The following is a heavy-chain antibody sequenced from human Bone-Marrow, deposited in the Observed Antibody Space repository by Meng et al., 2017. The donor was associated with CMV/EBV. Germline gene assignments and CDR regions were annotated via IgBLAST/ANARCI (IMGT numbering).Heavy chain of an antibody. D-gene: IGHD4-23*01. V-gene: IGHV4-4*02. CDR2: IYHSGST. Sequence: LTCAVTGGSSSNNNWWSWVRQPPGKGLEWIGEIYHSGSTNYNPSLKSRVTISVDKSKNQLSLKLNSMTAADTAVYYCARDLGTVAPGFWGQGTLVTVSS. CDR1: GGSSSNNNW. CDR3: ARDLGTVAPGF. J-gene: IGHJ4*02.